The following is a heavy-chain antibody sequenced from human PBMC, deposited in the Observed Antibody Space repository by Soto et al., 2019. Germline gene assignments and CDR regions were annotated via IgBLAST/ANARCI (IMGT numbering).Heavy chain of an antibody. CDR2: FDPEDGET. D-gene: IGHD3-16*02. CDR3: ATFLPRYDYVWGSYHPTNDY. Sequence: GASVKVSCKVSGYTLTELSMHWVRQAPGKGLEWMGGFDPEDGETIYAQKFQGRVTMTEDTSTDTAYMELSSLRSEDTAVYYCATFLPRYDYVWGSYHPTNDYWGQGTLVTVSS. J-gene: IGHJ4*02. V-gene: IGHV1-24*01. CDR1: GYTLTELS.